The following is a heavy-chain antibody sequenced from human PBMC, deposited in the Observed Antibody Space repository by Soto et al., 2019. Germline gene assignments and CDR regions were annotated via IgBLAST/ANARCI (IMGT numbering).Heavy chain of an antibody. V-gene: IGHV1-2*02. CDR2: INPNSGGT. CDR1: GYTVSGYY. Sequence: ASWRVYCKGAGYTVSGYYIHWVRQAPGQGLEWMGWINPNSGGTNYAQKFQGRVTMTRDTSISTAYMELSRLRSDDTAVYYCARDREYFDYWGQGTPVTVSS. CDR3: ARDREYFDY. J-gene: IGHJ4*02.